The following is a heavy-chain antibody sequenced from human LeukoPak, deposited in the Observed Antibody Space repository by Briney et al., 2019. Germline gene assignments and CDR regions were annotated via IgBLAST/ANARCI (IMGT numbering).Heavy chain of an antibody. CDR1: GFSFSSYW. CDR2: IKQDGSDK. CDR3: ARGPSSWYAFDI. D-gene: IGHD6-13*01. Sequence: PGGSLRLSCAASGFSFSSYWMTWVRQAPGKGLEWVANIKQDGSDKFHVDSVKGRFTISRDNAKNSLYLQMNSLRAEDTAVYYCARGPSSWYAFDIWGQGTMVTVSS. J-gene: IGHJ3*02. V-gene: IGHV3-7*02.